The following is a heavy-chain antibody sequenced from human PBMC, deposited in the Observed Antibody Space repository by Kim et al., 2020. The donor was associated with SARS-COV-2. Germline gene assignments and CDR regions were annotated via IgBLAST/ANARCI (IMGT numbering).Heavy chain of an antibody. Sequence: ASVKVSCKASGYTFTGYYMHWVRQAPGQGLEWMGRINPNSGGTNYAQKFQGRVTMTRDTSISTAYMELSRLRSDDTAVYYCARGGELWFGELYYGMDVWGQGTTVTVSS. J-gene: IGHJ6*02. CDR1: GYTFTGYY. V-gene: IGHV1-2*06. CDR2: INPNSGGT. D-gene: IGHD3-10*01. CDR3: ARGGELWFGELYYGMDV.